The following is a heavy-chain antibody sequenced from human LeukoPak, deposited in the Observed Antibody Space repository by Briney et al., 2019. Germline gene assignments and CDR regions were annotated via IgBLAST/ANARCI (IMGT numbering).Heavy chain of an antibody. CDR3: ARDPYNGSYGDYYYYYMDV. D-gene: IGHD1-26*01. J-gene: IGHJ6*03. V-gene: IGHV3-21*01. Sequence: PGGSPRLSCAASGFTFSNYNKNWVRQTPGKGLEWVSSITSSSLYIYYADSVKGRFTISRDNAKNSLSLQMNSLRAEDTAVYYCARDPYNGSYGDYYYYYMDVWGKGTTVTISS. CDR2: ITSSSLYI. CDR1: GFTFSNYN.